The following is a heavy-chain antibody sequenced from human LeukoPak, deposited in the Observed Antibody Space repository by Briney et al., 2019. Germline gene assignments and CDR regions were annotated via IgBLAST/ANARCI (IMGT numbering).Heavy chain of an antibody. J-gene: IGHJ1*01. D-gene: IGHD6-19*01. CDR3: AREPIAVAWREYFQH. V-gene: IGHV4-59*12. CDR2: IYYSGST. CDR1: GGSISSFY. Sequence: SETLSLTCTVSGGSISSFYWTWIRQPPGKGLEWIGYIYYSGSTNHNPSLKSRVTISVDTSKNQFSLKLRSVTAADTAVYYCAREPIAVAWREYFQHWGQGTLVTVSS.